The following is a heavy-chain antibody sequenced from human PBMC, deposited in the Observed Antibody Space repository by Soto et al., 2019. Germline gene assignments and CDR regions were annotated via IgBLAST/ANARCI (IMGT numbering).Heavy chain of an antibody. D-gene: IGHD3-9*01. CDR3: ARVVGIFWFYYYMDV. J-gene: IGHJ6*03. V-gene: IGHV4-34*01. CDR1: GGSFSGYY. Sequence: SETLSLTCAVYGGSFSGYYWSWIRQPPGKGLEWIGEINHSGSTNYNPSLKSRVTISVDTSKNQFSLKLSSVTAADTAVYYCARVVGIFWFYYYMDVWGKGTTVTVPS. CDR2: INHSGST.